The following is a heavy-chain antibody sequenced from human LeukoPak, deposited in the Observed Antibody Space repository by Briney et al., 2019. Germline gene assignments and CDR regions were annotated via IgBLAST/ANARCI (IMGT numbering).Heavy chain of an antibody. Sequence: GGSLRLSCAASGFTFSSYGMHWVRQAPGKGLEWVAVISYDGSNKYYADSVKGRFTISRDNSKNTLYLQMNSLRAEDTAVYYCAKDIAASGTLGFDFWGQGTMVTV. D-gene: IGHD6-13*01. CDR2: ISYDGSNK. J-gene: IGHJ3*01. V-gene: IGHV3-30*18. CDR3: AKDIAASGTLGFDF. CDR1: GFTFSSYG.